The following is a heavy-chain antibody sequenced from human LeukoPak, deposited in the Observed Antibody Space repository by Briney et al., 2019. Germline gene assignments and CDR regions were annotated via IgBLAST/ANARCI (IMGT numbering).Heavy chain of an antibody. J-gene: IGHJ4*02. D-gene: IGHD3-22*01. CDR2: IYTSGST. CDR3: ARGDYYESSGYYYFDY. V-gene: IGHV4-4*07. Sequence: SETLSLTCTVSGGSISSHYWSWIRQPAGKGLEWIGRIYTSGSTNYNPSLKSRVTMSVDTSKKQLSLKLKSVTAADTAVYYCARGDYYESSGYYYFDYWGQGTLVTVSS. CDR1: GGSISSHY.